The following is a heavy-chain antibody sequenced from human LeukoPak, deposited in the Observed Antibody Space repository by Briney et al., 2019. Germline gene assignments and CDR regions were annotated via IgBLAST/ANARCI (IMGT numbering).Heavy chain of an antibody. D-gene: IGHD3-10*01. Sequence: PSETLSLTCTVYGGSISSYYWSWIRQPPGKGLEWIGYIYYSGSTNYNPSLKSRVTISVDTSKNQFSLKLSSVTAADTAVYYCARVGSFPPHFDYWGQGTLVTVSS. CDR2: IYYSGST. CDR1: GGSISSYY. CDR3: ARVGSFPPHFDY. V-gene: IGHV4-59*01. J-gene: IGHJ4*02.